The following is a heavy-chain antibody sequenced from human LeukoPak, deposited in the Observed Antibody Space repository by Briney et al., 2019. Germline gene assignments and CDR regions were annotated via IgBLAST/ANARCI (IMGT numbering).Heavy chain of an antibody. J-gene: IGHJ5*02. CDR2: IIPILGIA. V-gene: IGHV1-69*04. Sequence: SVKVSCKASGGTFSSYTISWVRQAPGQGLEWMGRIIPILGIANYAQKFQGRVTITADKSTSTAYMELSSLRSEDTAVYYCAKDNGYCSSTSCYTGVGWFDPWGQGTLVTVSS. D-gene: IGHD2-2*02. CDR3: AKDNGYCSSTSCYTGVGWFDP. CDR1: GGTFSSYT.